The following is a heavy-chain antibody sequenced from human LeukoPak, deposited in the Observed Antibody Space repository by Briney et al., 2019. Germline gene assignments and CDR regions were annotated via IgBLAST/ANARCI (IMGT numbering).Heavy chain of an antibody. Sequence: GGSLRLSCAVSGFTFSSYSMNWVRQAPGKGLEWVSSISSSSSYIYYADSVKGRFTISRDNAKNSLYLQMNSLRAEDTAVYYCARDLIVHKTANDAFDIWGQGTMVTVSS. D-gene: IGHD2-8*01. J-gene: IGHJ3*02. CDR2: ISSSSSYI. CDR3: ARDLIVHKTANDAFDI. V-gene: IGHV3-21*01. CDR1: GFTFSSYS.